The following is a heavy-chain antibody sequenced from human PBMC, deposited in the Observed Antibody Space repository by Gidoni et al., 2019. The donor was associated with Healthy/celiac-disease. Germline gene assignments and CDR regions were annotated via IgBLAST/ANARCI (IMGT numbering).Heavy chain of an antibody. J-gene: IGHJ6*02. CDR2: IKSKTDGGTT. Sequence: EVQLVESGGGLVKPGGSLRLSCAASGFSFSNAWMTWVRQAPGKGLEWVGRIKSKTDGGTTDYAAPVKGRFTISRDDSKNTLYLQMNSLKTEDTAVYYCTTDEEYCSSTSCYDLYYYYGMDVWGQGTTVTVSS. CDR3: TTDEEYCSSTSCYDLYYYYGMDV. CDR1: GFSFSNAW. D-gene: IGHD2-2*01. V-gene: IGHV3-15*07.